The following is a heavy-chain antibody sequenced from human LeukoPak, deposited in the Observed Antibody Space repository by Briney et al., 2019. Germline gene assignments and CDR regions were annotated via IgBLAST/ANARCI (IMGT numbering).Heavy chain of an antibody. CDR3: AKDGGLWVSAHWGDS. D-gene: IGHD7-27*01. Sequence: GGSLRLSCAASGFTFSSYTMSWVRQAPGKGLEWVSTITTSDGNTYYADSVKGRFTVSRDNSKNTQFLQMNSLRAEDTAVYYCAKDGGLWVSAHWGDSWGRGTLVTVSS. CDR1: GFTFSSYT. J-gene: IGHJ4*02. CDR2: ITTSDGNT. V-gene: IGHV3-23*01.